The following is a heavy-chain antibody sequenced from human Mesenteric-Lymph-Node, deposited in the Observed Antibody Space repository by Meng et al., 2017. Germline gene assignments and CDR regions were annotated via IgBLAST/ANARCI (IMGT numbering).Heavy chain of an antibody. CDR3: ARGPVSWSTWNEDAFDI. CDR1: GGSFSNYD. Sequence: SETLSLTCAVYGGSFSNYDWSWIRQPPGKGLEWIGEINHSGSTNDNPSLKSRVTMSVDTSKSQFSLKLSSVTAADTAVYYCARGPVSWSTWNEDAFDIWGQGTMVTVSS. J-gene: IGHJ3*02. V-gene: IGHV4-34*01. D-gene: IGHD1-1*01. CDR2: INHSGST.